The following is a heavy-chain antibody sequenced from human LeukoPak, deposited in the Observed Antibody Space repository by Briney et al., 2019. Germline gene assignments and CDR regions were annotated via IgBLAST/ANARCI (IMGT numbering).Heavy chain of an antibody. CDR2: ISSSSSTI. CDR3: ARDRGTYYDFWSGWYLDY. V-gene: IGHV3-48*01. CDR1: GFTFSSYS. D-gene: IGHD3-3*01. Sequence: PGGSLRLSCAASGFTFSSYSMNWVRQAPGKGLEWVSYISSSSSTIYYADSVKGRFTISRDNAKNSLYLQMNSLRAEDTAVYYCARDRGTYYDFWSGWYLDYWGQGTLVTVSS. J-gene: IGHJ4*02.